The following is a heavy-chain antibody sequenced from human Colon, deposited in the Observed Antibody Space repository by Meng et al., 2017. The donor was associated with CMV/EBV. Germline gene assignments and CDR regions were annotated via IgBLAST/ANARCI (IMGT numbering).Heavy chain of an antibody. CDR1: GFTFSSYS. CDR2: IGSNSTDF. J-gene: IGHJ6*02. CDR3: ARLSGDSRMDA. Sequence: GESLKISCAASGFTFSSYSMTWVRQAPGKGLEWVSFIGSNSTDFYYVDSLTGRFTVSRDNANNSLFLQMNSMRHEDAAVYYCARLSGDSRMDAWGQGTTVTVSS. D-gene: IGHD1-26*01. V-gene: IGHV3-21*01.